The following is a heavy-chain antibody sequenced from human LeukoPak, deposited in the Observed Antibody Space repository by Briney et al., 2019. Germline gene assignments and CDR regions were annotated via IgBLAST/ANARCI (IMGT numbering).Heavy chain of an antibody. V-gene: IGHV4-34*01. CDR1: GGSFSGYY. J-gene: IGHJ4*02. CDR2: INHSGST. D-gene: IGHD2-2*01. CDR3: ARDNYCSSTSCYSDY. Sequence: SETLSLTCAVYGGSFSGYYWSWIRQPPGKGLEWIGEINHSGSTNYNPSLKSRVTISVDTSKNQFSLKLSSVTAADTAVYYCARDNYCSSTSCYSDYWGQGTLVTVSS.